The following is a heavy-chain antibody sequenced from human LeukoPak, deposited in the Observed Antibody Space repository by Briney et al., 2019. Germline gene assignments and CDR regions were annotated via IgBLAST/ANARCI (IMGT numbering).Heavy chain of an antibody. CDR3: ASSHSKTASFLYFDY. D-gene: IGHD5-18*01. CDR2: ISGSGGST. CDR1: GFTFSSYA. J-gene: IGHJ4*02. Sequence: GGSLRLSCAASGFTFSSYAMSWVRQAPGKGLEWVSAISGSGGSTYYADSVKGRFTISRDNSKNTLYLQMNSLRAEDTAVYYCASSHSKTASFLYFDYWGQGTLVTVSS. V-gene: IGHV3-23*01.